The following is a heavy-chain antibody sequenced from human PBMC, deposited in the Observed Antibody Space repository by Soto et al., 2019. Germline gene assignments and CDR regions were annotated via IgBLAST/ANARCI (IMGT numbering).Heavy chain of an antibody. D-gene: IGHD3-10*01. CDR3: ARRTVLLNFDP. J-gene: IGHJ5*02. Sequence: QVQVVQSGAEVKKPGSSVKVSCKASGGTFSSYAISWVRQAPGQGLEWMGGIIPIFGTANYAQKFQGRVTITADQTTSTAYMELSSPTSEDTAGYYCARRTVLLNFDPWGQGTLVTVSS. V-gene: IGHV1-69*01. CDR1: GGTFSSYA. CDR2: IIPIFGTA.